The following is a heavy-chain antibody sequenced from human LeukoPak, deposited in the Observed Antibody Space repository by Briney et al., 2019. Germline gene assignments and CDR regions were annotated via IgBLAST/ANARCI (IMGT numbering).Heavy chain of an antibody. CDR1: GFTFSNYP. V-gene: IGHV3-7*04. J-gene: IGHJ4*02. D-gene: IGHD3-16*01. Sequence: GGSLRLSCAASGFTFSNYPMNWVRQAPGKGLEWVADIKQDGSVQHYVDSVMGRFTVSRDNAKNSLFLHMNSLRAEDTAVYYCARGWGDYWGQGALVTVSS. CDR2: IKQDGSVQ. CDR3: ARGWGDY.